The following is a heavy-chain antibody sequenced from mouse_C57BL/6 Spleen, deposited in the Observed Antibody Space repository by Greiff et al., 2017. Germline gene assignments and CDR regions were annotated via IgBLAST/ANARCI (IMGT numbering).Heavy chain of an antibody. V-gene: IGHV1-39*01. Sequence: EVQLQQSGPELVKPGASVKISCKASGYSFTDYNMNWVNQSNGKRLEWIGVINPNYGTTSYNQKFKGKATLTEDQSSSTVFLQLNSLTSEDSAVYYCAREVLRSYFDDWGKGTTLTVSS. CDR3: AREVLRSYFDD. CDR2: INPNYGTT. J-gene: IGHJ2*01. D-gene: IGHD1-1*01. CDR1: GYSFTDYN.